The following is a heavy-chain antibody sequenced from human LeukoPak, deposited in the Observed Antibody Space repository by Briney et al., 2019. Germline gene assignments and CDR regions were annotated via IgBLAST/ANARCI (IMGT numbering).Heavy chain of an antibody. CDR1: GFTFDDYT. D-gene: IGHD1-26*01. J-gene: IGHJ4*02. CDR3: AKGGGSYFDY. V-gene: IGHV3-43*01. CDR2: ISWDGGST. Sequence: GGSLRLSCAASGFTFDDYTMQWVRQAPGKGLEWVSLISWDGGSTYYADSVKGRFTISRDNSKNSLYLQMNSLRTEDTALYYCAKGGGSYFDYWGQGTLVTVSS.